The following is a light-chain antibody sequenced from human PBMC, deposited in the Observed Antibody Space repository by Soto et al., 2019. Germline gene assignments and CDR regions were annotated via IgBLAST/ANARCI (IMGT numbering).Light chain of an antibody. V-gene: IGLV2-23*02. J-gene: IGLJ1*01. CDR2: EVN. CDR3: CSFTSSNTHV. CDR1: SSDFGNYKL. Sequence: QSALTQPASVSGSPGQSITISCTGTSSDFGNYKLVSWYQQHPGKVPKLILFEVNKRPSGVSGRFSGSKSGNTASLTISGLQAEDEADYYCCSFTSSNTHVFGTGTKVTVL.